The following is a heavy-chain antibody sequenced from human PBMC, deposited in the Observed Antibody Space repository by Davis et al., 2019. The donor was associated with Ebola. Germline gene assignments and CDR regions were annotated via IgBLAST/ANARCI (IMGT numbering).Heavy chain of an antibody. D-gene: IGHD2-2*02. CDR3: ARIPHPDCSSTSCYKPYYYYYMDD. Sequence: ASVKVSCKASGYTFTGYYMHWVRQAPGQGLEWMGWINPNSGGTNYAQKFQGRVTMTRDTSISTAYMELSRLRSDDTAVYYCARIPHPDCSSTSCYKPYYYYYMDDWGKGTTVTVSS. J-gene: IGHJ6*03. CDR2: INPNSGGT. CDR1: GYTFTGYY. V-gene: IGHV1-2*02.